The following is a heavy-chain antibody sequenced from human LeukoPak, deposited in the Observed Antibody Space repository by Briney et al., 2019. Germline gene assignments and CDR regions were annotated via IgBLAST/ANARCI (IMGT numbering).Heavy chain of an antibody. D-gene: IGHD1-1*01. J-gene: IGHJ4*02. CDR3: ARDLEIGSSSYYFDH. V-gene: IGHV3-33*01. CDR1: GFTFSSYG. CDR2: IWYDGSNT. Sequence: GGSLRLSCAASGFTFSSYGMHWVRQAPGKGLEWVAIIWYDGSNTYYVDSVRGRFTISRDNSKNTLYMQVNSLRAEDTAMYYCARDLEIGSSSYYFDHWGQGTLVTVSS.